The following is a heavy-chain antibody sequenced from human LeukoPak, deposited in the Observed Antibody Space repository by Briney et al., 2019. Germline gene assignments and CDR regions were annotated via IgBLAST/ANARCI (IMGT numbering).Heavy chain of an antibody. CDR3: ATDLATVVIVTNY. J-gene: IGHJ4*02. D-gene: IGHD4-23*01. CDR2: FDPEDGES. CDR1: GYTLTELS. V-gene: IGHV1-24*01. Sequence: GASVKVSCKVSGYTLTELSMHWVRQAPGKGLEWMGGFDPEDGESIYAQKFQGRVTMTQYTSTATAYMELSSLTSEDTAVYYCATDLATVVIVTNYWGQGTLVTVSS.